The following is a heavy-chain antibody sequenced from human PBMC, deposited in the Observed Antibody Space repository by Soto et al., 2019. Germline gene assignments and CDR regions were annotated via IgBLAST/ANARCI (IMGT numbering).Heavy chain of an antibody. D-gene: IGHD6-19*01. CDR2: IIPIFGTA. CDR3: ARDDPHEIAVDGWTYMDV. Sequence: GASVKVSCKASGGTFSSYAISWVRQAPGQGLEWMGGIIPIFGTANYAQKFPGRVTITADKSTSTAYMELSSLRSEDTAVYYCARDDPHEIAVDGWTYMDVWGQGTTVTVSS. V-gene: IGHV1-69*06. CDR1: GGTFSSYA. J-gene: IGHJ6*02.